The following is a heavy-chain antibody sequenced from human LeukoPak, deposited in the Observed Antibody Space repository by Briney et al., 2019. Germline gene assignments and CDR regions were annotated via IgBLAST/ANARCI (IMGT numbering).Heavy chain of an antibody. V-gene: IGHV3-13*04. CDR3: ARGTLQNWFDP. J-gene: IGHJ5*02. Sequence: HPGRSLRLSCAASGFTFSNYDMHWVRQPTGKGLEWVSAIGTAGDTYYPGSVKGRFTISRENAKNSLYLQMNNLRAEDTAVYYCARGTLQNWFDPWGQGTLVTVSS. CDR1: GFTFSNYD. CDR2: IGTAGDT. D-gene: IGHD2-21*01.